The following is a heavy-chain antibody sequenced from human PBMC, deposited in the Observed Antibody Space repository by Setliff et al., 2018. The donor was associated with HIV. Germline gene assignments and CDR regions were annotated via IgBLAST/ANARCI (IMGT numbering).Heavy chain of an antibody. CDR1: GGSINIGSFY. V-gene: IGHV4-61*09. J-gene: IGHJ5*02. CDR2: VYTSGNT. CDR3: ARGRGAWFEGSWFDP. D-gene: IGHD6-19*01. Sequence: SETLSLTCTVSGGSINIGSFYWSWIRQPAGKGPEWLGHVYTSGNTYYDPSLASRVAISLDRSKNQFSLKLDSMTAADTALYFCARGRGAWFEGSWFDPWGQGILVTVSS.